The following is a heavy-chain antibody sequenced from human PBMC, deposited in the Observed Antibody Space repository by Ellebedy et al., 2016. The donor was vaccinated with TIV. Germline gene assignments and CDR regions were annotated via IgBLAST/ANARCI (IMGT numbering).Heavy chain of an antibody. CDR2: IYSGGST. V-gene: IGHV3-66*01. Sequence: PGGSLRLSCAASGFTVSSNYMSWVRQAPGKGLEWVSLIYSGGSTYYADSVKGRFTISRDNSKNTLYLQMNSLRAEDTAVYYCARAVSSGWDEDAFDIWGQGTMVTVSS. J-gene: IGHJ3*02. D-gene: IGHD6-19*01. CDR1: GFTVSSNY. CDR3: ARAVSSGWDEDAFDI.